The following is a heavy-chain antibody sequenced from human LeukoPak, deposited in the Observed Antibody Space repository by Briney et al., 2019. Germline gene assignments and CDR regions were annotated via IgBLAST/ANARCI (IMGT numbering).Heavy chain of an antibody. V-gene: IGHV4-34*01. J-gene: IGHJ4*02. Sequence: PSETLSLTCAVYGGSFSGYYWSWIRQPPGKGLEWIGEINHSGSTNYNPSLKSRVTISVDTSKNQFSLKLSSVTAADTAVYYCARQRKIAAASTRFDYWGQGTLVTVSS. CDR1: GGSFSGYY. D-gene: IGHD6-13*01. CDR3: ARQRKIAAASTRFDY. CDR2: INHSGST.